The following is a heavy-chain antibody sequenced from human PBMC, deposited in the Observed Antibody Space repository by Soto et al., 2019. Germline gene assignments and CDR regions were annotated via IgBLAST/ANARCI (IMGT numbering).Heavy chain of an antibody. V-gene: IGHV3-49*05. CDR2: IRGKAFGGTA. D-gene: IGHD3-9*01. Sequence: EVQLVESGGGLVKPGRSLRLSCTGSGFTFGDYAMSWFRQAPGKGLEWVGFIRGKAFGGTAEYAASVRGRFTISRDDSKSLAYLQTDSPNIEDTALYYCTIVHYDILNGHLCRLDVWGQGTTVTVSS. CDR1: GFTFGDYA. CDR3: TIVHYDILNGHLCRLDV. J-gene: IGHJ6*02.